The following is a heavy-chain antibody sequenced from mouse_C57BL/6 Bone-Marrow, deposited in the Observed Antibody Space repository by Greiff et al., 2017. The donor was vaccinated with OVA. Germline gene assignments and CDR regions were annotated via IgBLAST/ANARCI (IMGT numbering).Heavy chain of an antibody. Sequence: QVQLKQPGAELVRPGSSVKLSCKASGYTFTSYWMHWVKQRPIQGLEWIGNIDPSDSETHYNQKFKDKATLTVDKSSSTAYMQLSSLTSEDSAVYYCARRRDYYYGSSLYWYFDVWGTGTTVTVSS. CDR2: IDPSDSET. D-gene: IGHD1-1*01. CDR3: ARRRDYYYGSSLYWYFDV. V-gene: IGHV1-52*01. J-gene: IGHJ1*03. CDR1: GYTFTSYW.